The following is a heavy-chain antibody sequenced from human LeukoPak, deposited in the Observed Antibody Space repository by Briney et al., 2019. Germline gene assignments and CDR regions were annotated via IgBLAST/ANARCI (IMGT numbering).Heavy chain of an antibody. V-gene: IGHV3-21*01. D-gene: IGHD2-21*02. Sequence: GGSLRLSCAASGFTFSTYGMHWVRQAPGKGLEWVSSISSSSSYIYYADSVKGRFTISRDNAKNSLYLQMNSLRAEDTAVYYCARDRDPIVVVTADAFDIWGQGTMVTVSS. CDR3: ARDRDPIVVVTADAFDI. CDR2: ISSSSSYI. CDR1: GFTFSTYG. J-gene: IGHJ3*02.